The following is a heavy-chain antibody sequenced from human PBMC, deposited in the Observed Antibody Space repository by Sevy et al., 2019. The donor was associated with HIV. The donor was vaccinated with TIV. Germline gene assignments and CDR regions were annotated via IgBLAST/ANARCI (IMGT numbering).Heavy chain of an antibody. D-gene: IGHD6-13*01. Sequence: SETLSLTCTVSGGSISSYYWSWIRQPAGKGLEWIGRIYTSGSTNYNPSLKSRVTMSVETSKNQFSLKLSSVTAADTAVYYCARDIGQQLVGSGPWFDPWGQGTLVTVSS. CDR2: IYTSGST. J-gene: IGHJ5*02. CDR1: GGSISSYY. V-gene: IGHV4-4*07. CDR3: ARDIGQQLVGSGPWFDP.